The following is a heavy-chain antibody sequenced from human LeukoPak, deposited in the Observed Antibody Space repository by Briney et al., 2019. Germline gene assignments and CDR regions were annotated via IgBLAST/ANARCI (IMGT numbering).Heavy chain of an antibody. V-gene: IGHV3-66*01. CDR3: ARDTVVTHDAFDI. Sequence: GGSLRLSCAASGFTVSSNYMSWVRQAPGKGLEWVSVIYSGGSTYYADSVKGRFTISRDNSKNTLYLQMNSLRAEDTAVYYCARDTVVTHDAFDIWGQGTMVTVSS. CDR1: GFTVSSNY. CDR2: IYSGGST. J-gene: IGHJ3*02. D-gene: IGHD4-23*01.